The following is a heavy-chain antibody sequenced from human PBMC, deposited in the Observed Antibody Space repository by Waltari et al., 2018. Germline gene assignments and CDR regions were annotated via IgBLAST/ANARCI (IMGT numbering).Heavy chain of an antibody. CDR2: INPNIGGT. Sequence: QVQLVQSGAEVKKPGASVKVSCKASGYTFTGYYMHWVRQAPGQGLEWMGRINPNIGGTNYAQKFQGRVTMTRDTSISTAYMELSRLRSDDTAVYYCAREDCSGGSCYLGFGYWGQGTLVTVSS. CDR3: AREDCSGGSCYLGFGY. J-gene: IGHJ4*02. V-gene: IGHV1-2*06. CDR1: GYTFTGYY. D-gene: IGHD2-15*01.